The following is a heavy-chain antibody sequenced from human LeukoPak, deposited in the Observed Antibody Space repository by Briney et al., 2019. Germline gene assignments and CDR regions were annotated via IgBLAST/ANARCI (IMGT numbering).Heavy chain of an antibody. D-gene: IGHD6-19*01. CDR2: IYTSGST. CDR3: ARGSSGWYLGAFDI. J-gene: IGHJ3*02. Sequence: XXIRXXXGKGLEWIGRIYTSGSTNYHPSLKSRVTMSVDTSKNQFSLKLSSVPAADTAVYYCARGSSGWYLGAFDIWGQGTMVTVSS. V-gene: IGHV4-4*07.